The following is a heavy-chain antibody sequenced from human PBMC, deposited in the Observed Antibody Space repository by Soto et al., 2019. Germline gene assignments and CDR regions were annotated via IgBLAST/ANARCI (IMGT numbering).Heavy chain of an antibody. CDR2: ISYDGSNK. D-gene: IGHD3-10*01. CDR1: GFTFSSYG. V-gene: IGHV3-30*18. Sequence: GGSLRLSCAASGFTFSSYGMHWVRQAPGKGLEWVAVISYDGSNKYYADSVKGRFTISRDNSKNTLYLQMNSLRAEDTAVYYCAKDRYYYGSGSYYTYYYYGMDVWGQGTTVTVSS. J-gene: IGHJ6*02. CDR3: AKDRYYYGSGSYYTYYYYGMDV.